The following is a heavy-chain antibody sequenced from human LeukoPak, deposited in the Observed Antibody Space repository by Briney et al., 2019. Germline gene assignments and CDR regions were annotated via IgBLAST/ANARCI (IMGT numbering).Heavy chain of an antibody. J-gene: IGHJ4*02. V-gene: IGHV4-34*01. CDR3: ARALVQWLANMPFDY. CDR1: GGSFSGYY. Sequence: SETLSLTCAVYGGSFSGYYWSWIRQPPGKGLEWIGEINHSGSTNYNPSLKSRVTISVDTSKNQFSLKLSSVTAADTAVYYCARALVQWLANMPFDYWGQGTLVTVSS. CDR2: INHSGST. D-gene: IGHD6-19*01.